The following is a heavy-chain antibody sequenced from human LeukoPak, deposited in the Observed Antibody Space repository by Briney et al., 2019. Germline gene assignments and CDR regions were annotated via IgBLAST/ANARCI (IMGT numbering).Heavy chain of an antibody. CDR1: GFIFSSYW. D-gene: IGHD2-15*01. V-gene: IGHV3-74*01. J-gene: IGHJ4*02. CDR3: ARMGVVAATPGFDY. CDR2: SNSDGSST. Sequence: GGSLRLSCAASGFIFSSYWMHWVRQAPGKGLVWVSRSNSDGSSTSYADSVKGRFTISRDNAKNTLYLQMNSLRAEDTAVYYCARMGVVAATPGFDYWGQGTLVTVSS.